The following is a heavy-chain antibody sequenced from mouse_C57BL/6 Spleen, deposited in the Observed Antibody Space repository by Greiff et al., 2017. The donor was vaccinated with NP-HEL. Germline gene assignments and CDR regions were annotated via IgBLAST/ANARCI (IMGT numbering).Heavy chain of an antibody. V-gene: IGHV1-80*01. J-gene: IGHJ2*01. CDR2: IYPGDGDT. D-gene: IGHD3-2*01. CDR3: ARGTARGYYFDY. CDR1: GYAFSSYW. Sequence: VQLQQSGAELVKPGASVKISCKASGYAFSSYWMNWVKQRPGKGLEWIGQIYPGDGDTNYNGKFKGKATLTADKSSSTAYMQLSSLTSEDSAVYFCARGTARGYYFDYWGQGTTLTVSS.